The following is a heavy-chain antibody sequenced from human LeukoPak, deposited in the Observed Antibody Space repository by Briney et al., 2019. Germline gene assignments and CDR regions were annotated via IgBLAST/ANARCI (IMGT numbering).Heavy chain of an antibody. CDR3: ASGRITIFGAVISEYYYYYMDV. D-gene: IGHD3-3*01. Sequence: SVKVSCKASGGTFSSYAISWVRQAPGQGLEWMGGIIPIFGTANYAQKFQGRVTITTDESTSTAYMELSSLRSEDTAVYYCASGRITIFGAVISEYYYYYMDVWGKGTTVTVSS. V-gene: IGHV1-69*05. J-gene: IGHJ6*03. CDR2: IIPIFGTA. CDR1: GGTFSSYA.